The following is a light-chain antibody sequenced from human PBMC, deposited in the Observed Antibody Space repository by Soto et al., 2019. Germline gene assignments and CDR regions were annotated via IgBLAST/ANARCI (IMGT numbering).Light chain of an antibody. Sequence: DIQMTQSPSTLSASIGDRVTITCRASQSISNWLAWYQQKPGKAPNVLIYDASSLESGVPSRFSGSGSGTEFTLTIGSLQPDDFATYYCQQYSTYPWTFGQGTKVEIK. J-gene: IGKJ1*01. CDR1: QSISNW. CDR3: QQYSTYPWT. CDR2: DAS. V-gene: IGKV1-5*01.